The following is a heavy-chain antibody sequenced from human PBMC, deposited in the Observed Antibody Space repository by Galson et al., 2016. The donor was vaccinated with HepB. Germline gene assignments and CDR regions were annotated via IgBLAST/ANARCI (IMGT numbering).Heavy chain of an antibody. V-gene: IGHV1-46*01. Sequence: CKASGYIFISYYLHWLRQAPGQGLGWMGIINPNGGTTTHAQKFQGRITMTRDTSTTTVYMELNSLTSEDTAIYYCAREAIVDVGARAQEYWGQGTLVTVSS. CDR3: AREAIVDVGARAQEY. D-gene: IGHD3-22*01. CDR2: INPNGGTT. CDR1: GYIFISYY. J-gene: IGHJ4*02.